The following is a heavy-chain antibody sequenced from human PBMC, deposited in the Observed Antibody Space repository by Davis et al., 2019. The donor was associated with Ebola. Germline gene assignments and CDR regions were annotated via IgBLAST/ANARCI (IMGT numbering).Heavy chain of an antibody. J-gene: IGHJ4*02. CDR1: GYTFTDYY. V-gene: IGHV1-2*02. Sequence: ASVKVSCKASGYTFTDYYIHWVRQAPGQGLECMGWINPNSGATSYTQKFQDRVTMTRDTSISTAYMELSSLTSDDTAVYYCARDLSGDNILCPDYWGQGTLVTVSS. CDR2: INPNSGAT. CDR3: ARDLSGDNILCPDY. D-gene: IGHD1-26*01.